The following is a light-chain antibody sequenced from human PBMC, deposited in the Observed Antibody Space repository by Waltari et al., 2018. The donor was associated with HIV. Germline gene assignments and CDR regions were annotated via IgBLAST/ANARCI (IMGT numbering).Light chain of an antibody. Sequence: QSVLPQPPSASGTPGRRITISCSGSSPHIGSNYVYWYQQLPGPAPFLLSYRNNPRPSGVPDRFAGSKSGTSAYLAISGLRSEDEAEYYCATWDDTLSGHVVFGGGTKLNVL. CDR2: RNN. V-gene: IGLV1-47*01. CDR1: SPHIGSNY. J-gene: IGLJ2*01. CDR3: ATWDDTLSGHVV.